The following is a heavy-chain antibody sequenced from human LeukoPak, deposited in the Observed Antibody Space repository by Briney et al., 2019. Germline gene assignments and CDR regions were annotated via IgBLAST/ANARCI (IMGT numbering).Heavy chain of an antibody. D-gene: IGHD2-15*01. V-gene: IGHV3-30*02. Sequence: GGSLRLSCAASGFSSSEYGMHWVRQGPGKRLEWVAFIRSDGSNNYYADSVKGRFTVYRDNSKKTLYMKMNSLRGEDTAVYYCAKDHCSRCSEDDYLDYWGQGTLVTVSS. CDR3: AKDHCSRCSEDDYLDY. CDR1: GFSSSEYG. J-gene: IGHJ4*02. CDR2: IRSDGSNN.